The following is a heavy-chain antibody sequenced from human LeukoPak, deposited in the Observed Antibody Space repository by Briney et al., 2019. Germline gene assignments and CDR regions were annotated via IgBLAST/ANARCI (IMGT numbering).Heavy chain of an antibody. D-gene: IGHD3-22*01. V-gene: IGHV3-30-3*01. CDR3: ARALPISMIVVVYPGGMDV. CDR1: GFTFSSYA. CDR2: ISYDGSNK. Sequence: GGSLRLSCAASGFTFSSYAMSWVRQAPGKGLEWVAVISYDGSNKYYADSVKGRFTISRDNSKNTLYLQMNSLRAEDTAVYFCARALPISMIVVVYPGGMDVWGQGTTVTVSS. J-gene: IGHJ6*02.